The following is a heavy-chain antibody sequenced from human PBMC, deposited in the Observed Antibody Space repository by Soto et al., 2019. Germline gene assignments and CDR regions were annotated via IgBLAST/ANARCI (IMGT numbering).Heavy chain of an antibody. Sequence: ASVKVSCKASGYTFTSYYMHWVRQAPGQGLEWMGIINPSGGSTSYAQKFQGRVTMTRDTSTSTVYMELSSLRSEDTAVYYCARDSPYYYDSSGSFDYWGQGTLVTV. V-gene: IGHV1-46*01. CDR2: INPSGGST. D-gene: IGHD3-22*01. CDR1: GYTFTSYY. CDR3: ARDSPYYYDSSGSFDY. J-gene: IGHJ4*02.